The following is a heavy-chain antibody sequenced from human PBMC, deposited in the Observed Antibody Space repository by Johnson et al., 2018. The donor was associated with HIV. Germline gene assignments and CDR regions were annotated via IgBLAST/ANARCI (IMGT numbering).Heavy chain of an antibody. J-gene: IGHJ3*02. CDR3: AKGAYGDYEGSDAFDI. D-gene: IGHD4-17*01. Sequence: QVLLVESGGDVVQPGRSLRLSCAASGFTFRSYAMHWVRQAPGKGLEWVAVIRYDGTNKYYAGSVKGRFTISRDNSKNMLYLQMNSLSAEDTAVYYCAKGAYGDYEGSDAFDIWGQGTMVTVSS. CDR1: GFTFRSYA. V-gene: IGHV3-30*04. CDR2: IRYDGTNK.